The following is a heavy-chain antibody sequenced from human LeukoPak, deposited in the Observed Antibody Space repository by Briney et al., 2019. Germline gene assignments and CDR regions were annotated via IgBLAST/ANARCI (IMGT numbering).Heavy chain of an antibody. CDR2: LNSDGSFP. CDR1: GFTFSSYW. V-gene: IGHV3-74*01. D-gene: IGHD6-13*01. CDR3: ARESAGGLVV. J-gene: IGHJ4*02. Sequence: GGSLRLSCAASGFTFSSYWMHWVRQAPGKGLVWVSRLNSDGSFPGYADSVKGRFTISRDNAKNTLDLQMNSLRAEDTAVYYCARESAGGLVVWGQGTLVTVSS.